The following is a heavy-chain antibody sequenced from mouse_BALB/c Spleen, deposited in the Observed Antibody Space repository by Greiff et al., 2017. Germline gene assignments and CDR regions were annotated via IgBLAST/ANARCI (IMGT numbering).Heavy chain of an antibody. D-gene: IGHD4-1*01. CDR3: ARGGWDGTSDY. J-gene: IGHJ2*01. CDR2: ISSGSSTI. V-gene: IGHV5-17*02. CDR1: GFTFSSFG. Sequence: EVMLVESGGGLVQPGGSRKLSCAASGFTFSSFGMHWVRQAPEKGLEWVAYISSGSSTIYYADTVKGRFTISRDNPKNTLFLQMTSLRSEDTAMYYCARGGWDGTSDYWGQGTTLTVSS.